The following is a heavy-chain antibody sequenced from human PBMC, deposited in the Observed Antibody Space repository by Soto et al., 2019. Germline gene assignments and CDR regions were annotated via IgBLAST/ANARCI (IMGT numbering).Heavy chain of an antibody. J-gene: IGHJ6*03. CDR1: GYTFTSYA. CDR2: INAGNGNT. V-gene: IGHV1-3*01. CDR3: ARGGRDYYYYYLDV. D-gene: IGHD3-16*01. Sequence: QVQLVQSGAEVKKPGASVKVSCKASGYTFTSYAMHWVRQAPGQRLEGMGWINAGNGNTKYSQKFQGRVTITRDPSASTAYMELSSLRSEDTAVYYCARGGRDYYYYYLDVWGKGTTVTVSS.